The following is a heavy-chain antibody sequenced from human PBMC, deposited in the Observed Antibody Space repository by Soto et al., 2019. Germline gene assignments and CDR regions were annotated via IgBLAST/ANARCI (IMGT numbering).Heavy chain of an antibody. D-gene: IGHD5-18*01. CDR2: IFYSGTT. V-gene: IGHV4-30-4*02. CDR1: GDSISSDDYY. Sequence: PSEILSLTCTVSGDSISSDDYYWNWIRQPPGKGLEWIGYIFYSGTTYYNPSLKSRVSISIDTSKNQFSLELNSVTAADTAVYFCATELSGYSYGPGDLYWAQGTLVTVSS. J-gene: IGHJ4*02. CDR3: ATELSGYSYGPGDLY.